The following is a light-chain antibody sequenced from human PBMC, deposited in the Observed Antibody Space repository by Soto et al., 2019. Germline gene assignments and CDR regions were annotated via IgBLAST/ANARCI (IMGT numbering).Light chain of an antibody. J-gene: IGKJ4*01. Sequence: DIQLTQSPSFLSASVGDRVTITCRASQGISSYLAWYQQKPGKAPKLLIYASSTLQSGVPSRFSGSGSGTEFTLTISSLQPGDLSTYFCQQLNSYPSLTFGGGTKVEIK. CDR1: QGISSY. CDR2: ASS. CDR3: QQLNSYPSLT. V-gene: IGKV1-9*01.